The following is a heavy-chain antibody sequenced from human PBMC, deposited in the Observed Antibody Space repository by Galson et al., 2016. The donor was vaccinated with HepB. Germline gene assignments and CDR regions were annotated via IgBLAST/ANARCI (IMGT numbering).Heavy chain of an antibody. V-gene: IGHV1-18*01. Sequence: SVKVSCKASGYTFTSFGISWVRQAPGQGLEWIGWVSPYNRDTYYVQKFQDRLSMTTDRSTSSAFMELTSLSSDDTAVYYCARDRSDRGWLEAIDFWGQGTMVTVSS. J-gene: IGHJ3*01. D-gene: IGHD2-15*01. CDR2: VSPYNRDT. CDR1: GYTFTSFG. CDR3: ARDRSDRGWLEAIDF.